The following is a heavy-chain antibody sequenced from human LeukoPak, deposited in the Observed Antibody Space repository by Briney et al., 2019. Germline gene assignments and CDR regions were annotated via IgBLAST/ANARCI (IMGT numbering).Heavy chain of an antibody. D-gene: IGHD5-18*01. CDR3: AILRGYSYGRFDY. CDR1: GYSFTSYW. Sequence: GESLKISCKGSGYSFTSYWIGWVRQMPGKGLEWMGIIYPGDSDTRYSPSFQGQVTISAAKSISTAYLQWSSLKASDTAMYYSAILRGYSYGRFDYWGQGTLVTVSS. J-gene: IGHJ4*02. CDR2: IYPGDSDT. V-gene: IGHV5-51*01.